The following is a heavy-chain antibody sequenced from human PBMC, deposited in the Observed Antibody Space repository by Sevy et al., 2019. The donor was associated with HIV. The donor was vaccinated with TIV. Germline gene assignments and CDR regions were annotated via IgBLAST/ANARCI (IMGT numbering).Heavy chain of an antibody. CDR2: ISNSGSDT. J-gene: IGHJ3*02. V-gene: IGHV3-11*01. Sequence: GGSLRLSCAASEFTFSDYYMSWFRQAPGKGLEWVSYISNSGSDTYYADSVKGRFTISRDNAKKSLYLQMNSLRVEDTAVYYCAREGMVSPDAFDIWGQGTLVTVSS. D-gene: IGHD3-10*01. CDR1: EFTFSDYY. CDR3: AREGMVSPDAFDI.